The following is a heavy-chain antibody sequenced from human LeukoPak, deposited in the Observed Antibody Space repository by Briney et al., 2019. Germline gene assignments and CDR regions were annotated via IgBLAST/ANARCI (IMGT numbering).Heavy chain of an antibody. V-gene: IGHV1-2*02. J-gene: IGHJ5*02. D-gene: IGHD3-9*01. CDR2: INPNSGGT. Sequence: GASVKVSCKASGYTFTGYYMHWVRQAPGQGLEWMGWINPNSGGTNYAQKFQGRVTMTRDTSISTAYMELSSLRSEDTAVYYCARGRYTLAWFDPWGQGTLVTVSS. CDR3: ARGRYTLAWFDP. CDR1: GYTFTGYY.